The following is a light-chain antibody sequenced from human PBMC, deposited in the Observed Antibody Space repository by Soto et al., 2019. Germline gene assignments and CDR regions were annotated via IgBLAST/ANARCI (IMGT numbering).Light chain of an antibody. CDR1: QSVNKY. Sequence: EIVMTQSPATLSVSPGDRATLSCRASQSVNKYLAWYQQRPGQAPRLLIYDASNRATGVPARFSGSGSGTDFTLTISSLEPEDFAVYYCQQRDTWPPLTFGGGTKVEIK. CDR2: DAS. CDR3: QQRDTWPPLT. V-gene: IGKV3-11*01. J-gene: IGKJ4*01.